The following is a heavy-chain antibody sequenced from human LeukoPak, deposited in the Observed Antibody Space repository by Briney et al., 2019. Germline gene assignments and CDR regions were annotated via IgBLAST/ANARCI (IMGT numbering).Heavy chain of an antibody. J-gene: IGHJ6*03. Sequence: GGSLRLSCAASGFSFSSYGMHWVRQAPGKGLEWVAFIRYDGSNKYYADSVKGRFTISRDNAKNSLYLQMNSLRAEDTAVYYCARGGGMVRGVRGSMDVWGKGTTVTVSS. V-gene: IGHV3-30*02. CDR2: IRYDGSNK. D-gene: IGHD3-10*01. CDR1: GFSFSSYG. CDR3: ARGGGMVRGVRGSMDV.